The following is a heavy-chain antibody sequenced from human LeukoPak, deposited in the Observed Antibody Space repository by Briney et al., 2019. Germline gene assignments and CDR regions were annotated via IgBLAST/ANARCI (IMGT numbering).Heavy chain of an antibody. Sequence: PSETLSLTCTVSGGSISSSSYYWGWIRQPPGKGLEWIGSIYYSGSTYYNPSLKSRVTISVDTSKNQFSLKLSSVTAADTAVYYCVSLRGGLVHFDYWGQGTLVTVSS. V-gene: IGHV4-39*01. J-gene: IGHJ4*02. CDR1: GGSISSSSYY. CDR2: IYYSGST. D-gene: IGHD6-19*01. CDR3: VSLRGGLVHFDY.